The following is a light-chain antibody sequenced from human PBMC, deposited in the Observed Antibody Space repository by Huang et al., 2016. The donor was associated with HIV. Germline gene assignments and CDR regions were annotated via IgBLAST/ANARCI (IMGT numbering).Light chain of an antibody. J-gene: IGKJ1*01. Sequence: EIVMTQSPGTLSVAPGERATLSCRASQNINTNLGWFQQKPGQAPRLLIYAASTRTADFPARFSGSGSRTEFTLTISSLQSEDIAVYYCQQYNDWPRSFGQGTKVEIK. CDR2: AAS. CDR3: QQYNDWPRS. CDR1: QNINTN. V-gene: IGKV3-15*01.